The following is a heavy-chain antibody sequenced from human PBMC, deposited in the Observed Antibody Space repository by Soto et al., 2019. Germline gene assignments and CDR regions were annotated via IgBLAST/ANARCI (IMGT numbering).Heavy chain of an antibody. CDR3: ARDSGETKGSGYYYVDY. CDR2: IYHSGST. V-gene: IGHV4-4*02. Sequence: LSLTCAVSGGSISSSNWWSWVRQPPGKGLEWIGEIYHSGSTNYNPSLKSRVTISVDKSKNQFSLKLSSVTAADTAVYYCARDSGETKGSGYYYVDYWGQGTLVTVSS. D-gene: IGHD3-22*01. CDR1: GGSISSSNW. J-gene: IGHJ4*02.